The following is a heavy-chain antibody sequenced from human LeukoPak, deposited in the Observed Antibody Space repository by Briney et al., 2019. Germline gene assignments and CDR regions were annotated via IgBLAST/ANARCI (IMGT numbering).Heavy chain of an antibody. Sequence: SETLSLTCAVYGGSFSGYYWSWIRQPPGKGLEWIGEINHSGSTNYNPSLKSRVTISVDTSKNQFSLKLSSVTAADTAVYYCARDSVFYYGSGSYHYYYYYYMDVWGKGTTVTVSS. CDR2: INHSGST. D-gene: IGHD3-10*01. J-gene: IGHJ6*03. CDR1: GGSFSGYY. CDR3: ARDSVFYYGSGSYHYYYYYYMDV. V-gene: IGHV4-34*01.